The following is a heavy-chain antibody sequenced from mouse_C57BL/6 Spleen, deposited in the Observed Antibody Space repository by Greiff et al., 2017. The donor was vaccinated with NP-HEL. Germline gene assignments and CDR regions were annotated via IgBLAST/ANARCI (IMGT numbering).Heavy chain of an antibody. D-gene: IGHD2-4*01. CDR3: VSIYYDYDERVY. CDR2: INPNNGGT. CDR1: GYTFTDYY. V-gene: IGHV1-26*01. J-gene: IGHJ2*01. Sequence: EVQLQQSGPELVKPGASVKISCKASGYTFTDYYMNWVKQSHGKSLEWIGDINPNNGGTSYNQKFKGKATLTVDKSSSTAYMELRSLTSEDSAVYYCVSIYYDYDERVYWGQGTTLTVSS.